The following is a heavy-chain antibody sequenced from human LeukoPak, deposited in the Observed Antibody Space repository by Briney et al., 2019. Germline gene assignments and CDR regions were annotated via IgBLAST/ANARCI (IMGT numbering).Heavy chain of an antibody. CDR2: INAGNGNT. J-gene: IGHJ4*02. V-gene: IGHV1-3*01. D-gene: IGHD3-22*01. CDR3: ARKAIVGYWDDSSGYYSYFDY. CDR1: GYTFTSHA. Sequence: ASVKVSCKASGYTFTSHAMHWVRQAPGQRLEWMGWINAGNGNTKYSQKFQGRVTITRDTSASTAYMELSSLRSEDTAVYYCARKAIVGYWDDSSGYYSYFDYWGQGTLVTVSS.